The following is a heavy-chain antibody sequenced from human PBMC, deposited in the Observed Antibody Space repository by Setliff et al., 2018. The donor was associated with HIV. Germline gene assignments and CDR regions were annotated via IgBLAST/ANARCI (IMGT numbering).Heavy chain of an antibody. J-gene: IGHJ4*02. CDR3: ARDLTTTTPFDL. Sequence: PGGSLRLSCAASGFDTSVYDLNWVRQTPGKGLEWLSSISHSGNFMYYANSLKGRFTISRDNAESSLFLQMNSLTVEDTAVYYCARDLTTTTPFDLWGPGTLVTVSS. CDR2: ISHSGNFM. D-gene: IGHD2-15*01. V-gene: IGHV3-21*06. CDR1: GFDTSVYD.